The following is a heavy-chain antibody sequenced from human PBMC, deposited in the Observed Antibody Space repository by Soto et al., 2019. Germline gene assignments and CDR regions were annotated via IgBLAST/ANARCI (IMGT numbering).Heavy chain of an antibody. J-gene: IGHJ4*02. CDR2: ISYEGSKE. Sequence: PGGSLRLSCAASGFAFSSYGMHWVRQAPGKGLEWVAVISYEGSKEYYADSVKGRFSISRDKSKNTLYLEVDSLRAEDTAVYYCAKDLFLYSGTYPDYWGQGTLVTVSS. D-gene: IGHD1-26*01. V-gene: IGHV3-30*18. CDR3: AKDLFLYSGTYPDY. CDR1: GFAFSSYG.